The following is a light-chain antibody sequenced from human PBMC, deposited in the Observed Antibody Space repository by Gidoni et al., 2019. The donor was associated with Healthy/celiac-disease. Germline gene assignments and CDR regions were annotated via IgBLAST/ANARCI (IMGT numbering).Light chain of an antibody. CDR1: QTIRNRY. CDR2: GAS. V-gene: IGKV3-20*01. CDR3: QQYGDSVT. Sequence: EVVLTQSPGTLSVFPGERVIVSCRASQTIRNRYLAWYQQKPGQAPRLLIYGASSRVTGIADRFSGSGSETDFSLTISRLEPEDFAVYYCQQYGDSVTFGQXTKVEI. J-gene: IGKJ1*01.